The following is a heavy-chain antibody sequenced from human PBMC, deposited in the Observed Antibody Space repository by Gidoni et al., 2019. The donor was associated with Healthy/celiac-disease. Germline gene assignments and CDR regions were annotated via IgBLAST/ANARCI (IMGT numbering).Heavy chain of an antibody. D-gene: IGHD3-10*01. CDR1: GYSFTSYW. V-gene: IGHV5-51*01. CDR2: IYPGDSDT. Sequence: EVQLVQSGAEVKKPGESLKISCKGSGYSFTSYWIGWVRQMPGKGLEWMGIIYPGDSDTRYSPSFQGQVTISADKSISTAYLQWSSLKASDTAMYYCAITPLWFGDSGSGWVFDYWGQGTLVTVSS. CDR3: AITPLWFGDSGSGWVFDY. J-gene: IGHJ4*02.